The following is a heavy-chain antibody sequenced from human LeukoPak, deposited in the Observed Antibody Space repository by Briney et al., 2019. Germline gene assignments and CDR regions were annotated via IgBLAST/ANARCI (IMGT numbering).Heavy chain of an antibody. J-gene: IGHJ6*03. CDR3: ALWSGYSHYYHMDV. CDR2: IMPIFGTA. D-gene: IGHD3-3*01. Sequence: ASVKVSYKASGGTFSSYTINWVRQAPGQGPEWMGAIMPIFGTANYAQKFQGRVTINADTSTSTAYMELSSLRSEDTAMYYCALWSGYSHYYHMDVWGKGTTVTVSS. V-gene: IGHV1-69*06. CDR1: GGTFSSYT.